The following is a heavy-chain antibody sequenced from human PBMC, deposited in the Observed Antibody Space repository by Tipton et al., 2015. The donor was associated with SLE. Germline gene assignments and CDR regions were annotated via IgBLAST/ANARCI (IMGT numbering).Heavy chain of an antibody. J-gene: IGHJ3*02. Sequence: TLSLTCTVSGGSISSGGYYWSWIRQHPGKGLEWIGYIYYSGSTYYNPSLKSRVTIPVDTSKNQFFLRLRSVTAADTAVYYCARSGYSSGWYRGRFDIWGQGTMVTVSS. CDR3: ARSGYSSGWYRGRFDI. CDR1: GGSISSGGYY. D-gene: IGHD6-19*01. V-gene: IGHV4-31*03. CDR2: IYYSGST.